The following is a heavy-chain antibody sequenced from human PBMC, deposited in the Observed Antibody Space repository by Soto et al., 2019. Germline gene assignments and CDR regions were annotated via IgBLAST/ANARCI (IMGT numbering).Heavy chain of an antibody. CDR1: GFTFSSYW. CDR3: ARDLRFLEWSIGANWFDP. D-gene: IGHD3-3*01. V-gene: IGHV3-74*01. J-gene: IGHJ5*02. CDR2: INSDGSST. Sequence: GSLRLSCAASGFTFSSYWMHWVRQAPGKGLVWVSRINSDGSSTSYADSVKGRFTISRDNAKNTLYLQMNSLRAEDTAVYYCARDLRFLEWSIGANWFDPWGQGTLVTVSS.